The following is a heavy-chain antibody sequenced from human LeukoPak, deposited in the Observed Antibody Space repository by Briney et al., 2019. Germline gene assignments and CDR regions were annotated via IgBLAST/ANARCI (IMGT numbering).Heavy chain of an antibody. V-gene: IGHV3-23*01. Sequence: GGSLRLSCAASGFTFSSYAMNWVRQAPGKGLECASLISDTGATTYYGDSVKGRFTISRDNSKSTLYLQMNSLRAEDTAVYYCAKGPTSWTPYYFDYWGQGTLVTVSS. CDR1: GFTFSSYA. CDR2: ISDTGATT. J-gene: IGHJ4*02. D-gene: IGHD3/OR15-3a*01. CDR3: AKGPTSWTPYYFDY.